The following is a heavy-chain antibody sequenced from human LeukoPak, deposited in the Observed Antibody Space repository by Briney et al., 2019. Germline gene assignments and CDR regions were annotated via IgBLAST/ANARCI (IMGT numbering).Heavy chain of an antibody. CDR1: GYTFTSYD. CDR3: ARGRIRNNWFDP. V-gene: IGHV1-8*01. CDR2: MNPNSGNT. D-gene: IGHD1-14*01. J-gene: IGHJ5*02. Sequence: ASVKVSCKASGYTFTSYDINWVRQATGQGLEWMGWMNPNSGNTGYAQKFQGRVTMTRNTSISTAYMELSSLRSEDTAVYNCARGRIRNNWFDPWGQGTLVTVSS.